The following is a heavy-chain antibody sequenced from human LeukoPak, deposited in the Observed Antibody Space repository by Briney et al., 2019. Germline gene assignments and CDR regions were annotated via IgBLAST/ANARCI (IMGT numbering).Heavy chain of an antibody. CDR2: ISSSGSTI. J-gene: IGHJ3*02. CDR1: AFTFSDYW. Sequence: GGSLRLSCAASAFTFSDYWMTWVRQTPGKGLEWVSYISSSGSTIYYADSVKGRFTISRDNAKNSLYLQMNSLRAEDTAVYYCARVDLTPYYYDSSGYYSGDAFDIWGQGTMVTVSS. V-gene: IGHV3-11*04. D-gene: IGHD3-22*01. CDR3: ARVDLTPYYYDSSGYYSGDAFDI.